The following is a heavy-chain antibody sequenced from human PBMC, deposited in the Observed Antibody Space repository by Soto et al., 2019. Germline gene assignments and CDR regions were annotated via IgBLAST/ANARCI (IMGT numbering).Heavy chain of an antibody. Sequence: QVQLQESGPGLVKPSETLSLICTVSGGSASSGSHYWSWIRQPPGKGLEWIGYIHYSGSTNYNPSLKSRVIISVDTSKNQFSLKLSSVTAADTAMYYCARGYYGSGSGGYYFDYWGQGTLVTVSS. V-gene: IGHV4-61*01. CDR2: IHYSGST. J-gene: IGHJ4*02. CDR3: ARGYYGSGSGGYYFDY. CDR1: GGSASSGSHY. D-gene: IGHD3-10*01.